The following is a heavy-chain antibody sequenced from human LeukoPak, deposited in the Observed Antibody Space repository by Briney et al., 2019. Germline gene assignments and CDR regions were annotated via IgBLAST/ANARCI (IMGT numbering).Heavy chain of an antibody. D-gene: IGHD1-7*01. CDR1: GGTFSSYA. V-gene: IGHV1-69*01. J-gene: IGHJ4*02. CDR2: IIPIFGTA. Sequence: ASVKVSCKASGGTFSSYAISWVRQAPGQGLEWMGGIIPIFGTANYAQKFQGRVTITADESTSTAYMELSSLRSEDTAVYYCARDRNNWNWAGYYFDYWGQGTLVTVSS. CDR3: ARDRNNWNWAGYYFDY.